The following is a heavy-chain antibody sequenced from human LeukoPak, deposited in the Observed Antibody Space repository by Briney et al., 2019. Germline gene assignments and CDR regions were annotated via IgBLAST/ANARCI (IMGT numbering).Heavy chain of an antibody. CDR3: AREVGLHGVLDY. V-gene: IGHV3-21*01. J-gene: IGHJ4*02. D-gene: IGHD5-18*01. CDR1: GFTFSSYS. CDR2: ISSRSSYI. Sequence: GGALRLSCAASGFTFSSYSVNWVRQAPGKGLGCVSSISSRSSYIYCADSVKGRFTITRDNAKTSLYLKMNSLRAEATAVYYCAREVGLHGVLDYWGQGTLVTVSS.